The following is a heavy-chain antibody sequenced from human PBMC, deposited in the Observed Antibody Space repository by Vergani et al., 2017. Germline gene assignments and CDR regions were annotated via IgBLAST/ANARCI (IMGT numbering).Heavy chain of an antibody. CDR2: IYPGDSDT. CDR3: AKEGRITMVRGVQDYFDY. D-gene: IGHD3-10*01. Sequence: EVQLVQSGAEVKKPGESLKISCKGSGYSFTSYWIGWVRQMPGKGLEWMGIIYPGDSDTRYSPSFQGQVTISADKSISTAYLQWSSLKASDTAMYYCAKEGRITMVRGVQDYFDYWGQGTLVTVSS. CDR1: GYSFTSYW. V-gene: IGHV5-51*03. J-gene: IGHJ4*02.